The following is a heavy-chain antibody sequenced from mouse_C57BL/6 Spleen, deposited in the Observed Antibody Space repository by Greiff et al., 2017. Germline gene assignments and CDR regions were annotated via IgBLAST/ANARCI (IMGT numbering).Heavy chain of an antibody. CDR1: GFNIKDDY. CDR3: TLIDYGDCDKAWNY. CDR2: IDPENGDN. V-gene: IGHV14-4*01. D-gene: IGHD2-13*01. Sequence: EVQLQASGAELVRPGASVKLSCKASGFNIKDDYLHWVKQRPEQGLEWIGWIDPENGDNEYASKFQGKATITADTSSNTAYLQLSSLTYEDTAVYYCTLIDYGDCDKAWNYGVKETSVTVSS. J-gene: IGHJ4*01.